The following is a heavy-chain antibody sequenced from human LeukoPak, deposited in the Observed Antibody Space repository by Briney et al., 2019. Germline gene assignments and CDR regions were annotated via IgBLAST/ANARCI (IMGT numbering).Heavy chain of an antibody. CDR3: ARGGGLDV. CDR1: GFTFSSYW. CDR2: INHNGNVN. D-gene: IGHD3-16*01. Sequence: GGSLRLSCAASGFTFSSYWMNWARQAPGKGLEWMASINHNGNVNYYVDSVKGRFTISRDNAKNSLYLQMSNLRAEDTAVYFCARGGGLDVWGQGATVTVSS. V-gene: IGHV3-7*03. J-gene: IGHJ6*02.